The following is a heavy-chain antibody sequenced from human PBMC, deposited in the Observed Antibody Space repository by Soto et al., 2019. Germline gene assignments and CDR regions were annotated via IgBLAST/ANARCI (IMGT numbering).Heavy chain of an antibody. CDR3: ARPRPYYYDSSGYAFDI. Sequence: ASVKVSCKASGGTFSSYAISWVRQAPGQGLEWMGGIIPIFGTANYAQKFQGRVTITADKSTSTAYMELSSLRSEDTAVYYCARPRPYYYDSSGYAFDIWGQGTMVTVSS. CDR1: GGTFSSYA. CDR2: IIPIFGTA. D-gene: IGHD3-22*01. V-gene: IGHV1-69*06. J-gene: IGHJ3*02.